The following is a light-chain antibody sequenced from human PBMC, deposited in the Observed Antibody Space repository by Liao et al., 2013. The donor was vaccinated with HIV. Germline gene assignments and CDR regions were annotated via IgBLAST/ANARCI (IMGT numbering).Light chain of an antibody. CDR2: QDT. V-gene: IGLV3-1*01. CDR3: QAWHNGGV. J-gene: IGLJ3*02. CDR1: KLGDKY. Sequence: SYELTQPPSVSVSPGQTASITCSGDKLGDKYACWYQQKPGQSPVLVLYQDTKRPSGIPERFSGSNSGNTATLTISGTQAMDEADYYCQAWHNGGVFGGGTKLTVL.